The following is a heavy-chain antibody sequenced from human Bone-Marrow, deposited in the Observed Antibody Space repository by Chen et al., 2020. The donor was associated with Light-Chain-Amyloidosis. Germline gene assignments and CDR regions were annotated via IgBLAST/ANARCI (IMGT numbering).Heavy chain of an antibody. D-gene: IGHD3-9*01. V-gene: IGHV3-23*04. J-gene: IGHJ3*02. Sequence: EVQLVESGGGLLQRGGSLRLSCAASGFAFSSYAMSWVRQAPGKGREWVSTIRGSGGSRYYGDSVKVRLSMSRDNSKNALFLQMNSRRAEDTAVYYCAKDISYDDILPGYPADAFDIWGQGTMVTVSS. CDR2: IRGSGGSR. CDR1: GFAFSSYA. CDR3: AKDISYDDILPGYPADAFDI.